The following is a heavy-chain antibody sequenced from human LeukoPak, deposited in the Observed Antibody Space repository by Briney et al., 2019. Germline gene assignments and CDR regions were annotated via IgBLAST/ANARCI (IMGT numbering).Heavy chain of an antibody. CDR2: IYYSGST. D-gene: IGHD3-22*01. CDR3: ARHQFDSSGSHHDAFDI. V-gene: IGHV4-59*01. CDR1: GGSISSYY. J-gene: IGHJ3*02. Sequence: SETLSLTCTVSGGSISSYYWSWIRQPPGKGLEWIGYIYYSGSTNYNPSLKSRVTISVDTSKNQFSLKLSSVTAADTAVYYCARHQFDSSGSHHDAFDIWGQGTMDTVSS.